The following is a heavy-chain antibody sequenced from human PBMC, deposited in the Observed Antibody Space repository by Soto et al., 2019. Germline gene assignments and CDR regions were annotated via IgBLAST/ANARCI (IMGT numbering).Heavy chain of an antibody. CDR1: GFTFSNYA. V-gene: IGHV3-23*01. CDR2: ITSAGST. CDR3: AKTDKFHSQSSGWANRFDS. Sequence: ELQLLESGGDLAQPGGSLRLICAASGFTFSNYAMTWVRQSPGKGLEWVSTITSAGSTFYGDTVKGRFTISRDNSKSTLYLQMNSLGAEDTAVYYCAKTDKFHSQSSGWANRFDSWGQGTLVTVSS. D-gene: IGHD6-19*01. J-gene: IGHJ4*02.